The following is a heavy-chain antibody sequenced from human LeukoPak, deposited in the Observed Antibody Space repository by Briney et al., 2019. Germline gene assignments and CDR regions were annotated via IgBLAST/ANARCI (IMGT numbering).Heavy chain of an antibody. CDR1: GFTFNSSA. CDR3: AADQYSGYDSFGY. D-gene: IGHD5-12*01. V-gene: IGHV1-58*01. Sequence: SVKVSCKASGFTFNSSAVQWVRQARGQRLEWIGWIVVGSGNTNYAQKFQERVTITRDMSTSTAYMELSSLRSEDTAVYYCAADQYSGYDSFGYWGHGTLVTVSS. CDR2: IVVGSGNT. J-gene: IGHJ4*01.